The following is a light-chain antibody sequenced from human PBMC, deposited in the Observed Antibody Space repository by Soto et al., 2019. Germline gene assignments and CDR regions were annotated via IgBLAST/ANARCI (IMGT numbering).Light chain of an antibody. V-gene: IGKV1-27*01. CDR3: QKYNDAPRT. J-gene: IGKJ1*01. CDR2: EAS. CDR1: QDISNY. Sequence: PMTQSPSSLSASVGDRVTITCRASQDISNYLAWYQQKPGGAPKLLIYEASTLQSGVPSRFSGSGSGADFTLTISSLQPEDVAIYYCQKYNDAPRTFGQGTRVAMK.